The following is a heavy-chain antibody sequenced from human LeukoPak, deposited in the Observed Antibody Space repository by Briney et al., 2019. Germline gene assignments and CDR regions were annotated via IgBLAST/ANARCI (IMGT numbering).Heavy chain of an antibody. V-gene: IGHV3-11*04. D-gene: IGHD1-26*01. CDR3: ARDPYSGGYGPYYDYYMDV. J-gene: IGHJ6*03. CDR2: ISSSGSHI. CDR1: GFTLSDYY. Sequence: GGSLRLSCAASGFTLSDYYMSWIRQAPGKGREWVSYISSSGSHIYYAHSVKGRFTISRDNAENSLYLQMNSLRDEDTAVYYCARDPYSGGYGPYYDYYMDVWGKGTTVTISS.